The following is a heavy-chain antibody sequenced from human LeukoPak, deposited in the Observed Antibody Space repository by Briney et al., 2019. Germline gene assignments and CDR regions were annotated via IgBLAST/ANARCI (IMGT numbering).Heavy chain of an antibody. V-gene: IGHV3-23*01. CDR2: ISGSGGST. J-gene: IGHJ1*01. Sequence: GGSLRLSCAASGFTFSNYAVSWVRQAPGKGLEWVSAISGSGGSTYYADSVKGRFTISRDNSKNTLYLQMNSLRAEDTAVYYCATRFGELKAEYFQHWGQGTLVTVSS. D-gene: IGHD3-10*01. CDR3: ATRFGELKAEYFQH. CDR1: GFTFSNYA.